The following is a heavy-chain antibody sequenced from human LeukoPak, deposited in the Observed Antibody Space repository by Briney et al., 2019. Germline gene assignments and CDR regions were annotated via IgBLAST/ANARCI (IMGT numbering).Heavy chain of an antibody. D-gene: IGHD3-22*01. J-gene: IGHJ4*02. CDR1: GGSISSYY. CDR3: ARGRPTFNYYDSSGYYSFYFDY. V-gene: IGHV4-59*01. Sequence: PSETLSLTCTASGGSISSYYWSWIRQPPGKGLEWTGHIYYSGSTNYNPSLKSRVTISVDTSKNQFSLKLSSVTAADTAVYYCARGRPTFNYYDSSGYYSFYFDYWGQGTLVTVSS. CDR2: IYYSGST.